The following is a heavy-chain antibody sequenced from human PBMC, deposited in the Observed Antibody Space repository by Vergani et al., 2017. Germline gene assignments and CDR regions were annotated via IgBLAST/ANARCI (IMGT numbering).Heavy chain of an antibody. V-gene: IGHV4-59*01. CDR1: GGSISSYY. J-gene: IGHJ5*02. CDR2: IYYSGST. D-gene: IGHD6-19*01. Sequence: QVQLQESGPGLVKPSETLSLTCTVSGGSISSYYWSWIRQLPGKGLEWIGYIYYSGSTNYNPSLKSRFTIAVATSKNQFSLKLSSVTAADTAVYYCARENVSRQWLEGVHWFDPWGQGTLVTVSS. CDR3: ARENVSRQWLEGVHWFDP.